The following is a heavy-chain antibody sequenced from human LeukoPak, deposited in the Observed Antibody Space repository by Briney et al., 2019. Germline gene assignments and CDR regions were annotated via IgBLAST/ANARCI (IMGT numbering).Heavy chain of an antibody. CDR2: IIPIFGTA. CDR1: GGTFSSYA. CDR3: ARARRATVTTWSGGSRFDP. V-gene: IGHV1-69*06. J-gene: IGHJ5*02. D-gene: IGHD4-17*01. Sequence: ASVKVSCKASGGTFSSYAISWVRQAPGQGLEWMGGIIPIFGTANYAQKFQGRVTITADKSTSTAYMELSSLRSDDTAVYYCARARRATVTTWSGGSRFDPWGQGTLVTVSS.